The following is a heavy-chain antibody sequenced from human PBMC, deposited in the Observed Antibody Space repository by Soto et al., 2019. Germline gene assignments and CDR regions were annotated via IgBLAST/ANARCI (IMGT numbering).Heavy chain of an antibody. CDR2: VNPNSGNT. CDR3: ARASYLDPAFDI. D-gene: IGHD2-2*03. V-gene: IGHV1-8*01. J-gene: IGHJ3*02. Sequence: QVQLVQSGAEVKRPGASVKVSCKASEYTFTSYDFNWVRQAPGQGLEWMGWVNPNSGNTDYAQKFQGRVTMTRNTSIRTAYMELSSLRSEDTAVYYCARASYLDPAFDIWGQGTMVTVSS. CDR1: EYTFTSYD.